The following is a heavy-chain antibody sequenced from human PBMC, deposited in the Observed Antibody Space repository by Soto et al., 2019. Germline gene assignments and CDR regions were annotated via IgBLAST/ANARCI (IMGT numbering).Heavy chain of an antibody. CDR3: AKMGGGNRPKLFHR. V-gene: IGHV3-23*01. Sequence: PGGSLSLSCAASGFTFSTFAMSWVRKAPGKGLEWVSTFIGFGGNAFYADSVKGRFTIARDNSKSTLYLQMNSLRVDDTAVYYCAKMGGGNRPKLFHRWGHGTLVTVSS. J-gene: IGHJ1*01. D-gene: IGHD3-16*01. CDR1: GFTFSTFA. CDR2: FIGFGGNA.